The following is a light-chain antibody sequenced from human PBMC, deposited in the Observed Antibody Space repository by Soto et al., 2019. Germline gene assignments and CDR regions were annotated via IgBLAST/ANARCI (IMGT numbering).Light chain of an antibody. CDR2: VGTGGIVG. CDR3: GADHGSGSNFVVV. CDR1: RGYSNYK. V-gene: IGLV9-49*01. J-gene: IGLJ2*01. Sequence: QAVVTQPPSASASLGASVTLTCTLSRGYSNYKVDWYQQRPGKGPRFVMRVGTGGIVGSKGDGIPDRFSVLGSGLNRYLTIKNIQEEDESDYHCGADHGSGSNFVVVFGGGTKLTVL.